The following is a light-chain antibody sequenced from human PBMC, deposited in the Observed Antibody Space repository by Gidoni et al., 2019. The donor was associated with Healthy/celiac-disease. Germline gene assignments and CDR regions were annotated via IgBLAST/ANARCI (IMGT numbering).Light chain of an antibody. CDR2: DAS. CDR1: QRVSSSY. CDR3: QQYGSSPQT. Sequence: EIVLTQSPATLSLSPGERATLSCGASQRVSSSYLAWYQQKPGLAPRLLIYDASSRATGIPDRFSGSGSGTDFTLTISRLEPEDFAVYYCQQYGSSPQTFXQXTKVEIK. J-gene: IGKJ1*01. V-gene: IGKV3D-20*01.